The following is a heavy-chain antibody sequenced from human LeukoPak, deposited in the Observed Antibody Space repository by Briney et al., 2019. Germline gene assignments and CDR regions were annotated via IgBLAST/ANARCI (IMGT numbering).Heavy chain of an antibody. J-gene: IGHJ5*02. CDR2: IVVGSGNT. CDR1: GFTFSSSA. D-gene: IGHD2-2*01. V-gene: IGHV1-58*02. CDR3: AAVFFSSTVPYFDH. Sequence: SVKVSCKASGFTFSSSAIQWVPQVRGQRLEWIGWIVVGSGNTNYAQKFQDRVTITKDMSTMTAYMELSSLRSEDTALYYCAAVFFSSTVPYFDHWAQGTLVTVSS.